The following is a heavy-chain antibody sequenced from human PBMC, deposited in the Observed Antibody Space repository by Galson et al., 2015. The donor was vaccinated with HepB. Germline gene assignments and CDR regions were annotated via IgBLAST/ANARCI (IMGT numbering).Heavy chain of an antibody. V-gene: IGHV1-18*04. CDR2: ISAYNGNT. J-gene: IGHJ4*02. Sequence: SVKVSCKASGYTFTSYGISWVRQAPGQGLEWMGWISAYNGNTNYAQKLQGRVTMTTDTSTSTAYMELRSLRSDDTAVYYCARDGPWEPRETRTIYFDYWGQGTLVTVSS. CDR1: GYTFTSYG. CDR3: ARDGPWEPRETRTIYFDY. D-gene: IGHD1-26*01.